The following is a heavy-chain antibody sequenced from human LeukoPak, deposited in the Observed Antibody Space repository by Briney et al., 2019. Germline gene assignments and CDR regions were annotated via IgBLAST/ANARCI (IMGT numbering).Heavy chain of an antibody. CDR2: IFYSGST. J-gene: IGHJ4*01. D-gene: IGHD3-22*01. CDR1: GGSISTSSYY. Sequence: SEILSLTCTVPGGSISTSSYYWGWIRQPPGKGLEWIGSIFYSGSTYYNPPLKSRVTISVDTSKNQFSLKLTSVTAADTAVYYCARLTMIVASFDYWGHGTLVTVSS. CDR3: ARLTMIVASFDY. V-gene: IGHV4-39*01.